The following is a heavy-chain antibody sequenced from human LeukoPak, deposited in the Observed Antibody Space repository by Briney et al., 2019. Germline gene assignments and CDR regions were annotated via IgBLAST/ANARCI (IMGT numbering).Heavy chain of an antibody. D-gene: IGHD6-19*01. V-gene: IGHV3-7*01. Sequence: GGSLRLSCAASGFTFCTYWMSWVRQAPGKGLEWVANINQDGIEEYYVDSVEGRFTVSRDNAKNSLYLQMNSLRAEDTAVYYCAIGKQSFDYWGQGTLVTVSS. J-gene: IGHJ4*02. CDR2: INQDGIEE. CDR3: AIGKQSFDY. CDR1: GFTFCTYW.